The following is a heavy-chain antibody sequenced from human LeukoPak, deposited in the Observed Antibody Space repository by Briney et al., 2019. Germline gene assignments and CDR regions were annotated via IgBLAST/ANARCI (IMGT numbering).Heavy chain of an antibody. CDR3: ARGRYRSSWPNDYFDL. Sequence: GGSLRLSCAASGFTFSSSAIYGVREAPDEGLEWVAVISYDGKNNNFGDFVRGRFTISRDNSKNTLYLQMNSLRAEDTAVYYCARGRYRSSWPNDYFDLWGQGALVTVSS. J-gene: IGHJ4*02. CDR2: ISYDGKNN. CDR1: GFTFSSSA. V-gene: IGHV3-30*04. D-gene: IGHD6-13*01.